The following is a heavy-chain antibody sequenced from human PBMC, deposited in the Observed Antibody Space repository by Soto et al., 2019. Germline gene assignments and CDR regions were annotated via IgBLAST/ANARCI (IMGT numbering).Heavy chain of an antibody. V-gene: IGHV3-30*18. D-gene: IGHD3-10*01. CDR3: AKVAHGWGSTHYYYYGMDV. CDR1: GFTFSSYG. CDR2: ISYDGSNK. Sequence: QVQLVESGGGGVQPGRSLRLSCAASGFTFSSYGMHWVRQAPGKGLEWVAVISYDGSNKYYADSVKGRFTISRDNSKNTLYLQMNSLRAEDTAVYYCAKVAHGWGSTHYYYYGMDVWGQGTTVTVSS. J-gene: IGHJ6*02.